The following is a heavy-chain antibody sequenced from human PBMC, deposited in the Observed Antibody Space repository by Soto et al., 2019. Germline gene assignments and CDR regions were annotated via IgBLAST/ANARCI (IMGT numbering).Heavy chain of an antibody. CDR2: ISSGSSTI. J-gene: IGHJ4*02. Sequence: GGSLRLSCVASGFTFSDYYMSWFRQAPGKGLEWVSYISSGSSTISYSDSVKGRFTISRDSAKNSLYLQMNSLRAEDTAVYYCAKAMYSSKTDFDYWGQGTLVTVSS. CDR1: GFTFSDYY. D-gene: IGHD6-13*01. CDR3: AKAMYSSKTDFDY. V-gene: IGHV3-11*01.